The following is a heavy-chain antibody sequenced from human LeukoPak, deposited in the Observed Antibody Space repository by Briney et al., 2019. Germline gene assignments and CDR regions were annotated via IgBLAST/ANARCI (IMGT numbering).Heavy chain of an antibody. D-gene: IGHD4-4*01. CDR2: IWYDGSNK. V-gene: IGHV3-30*19. J-gene: IGHJ6*02. Sequence: GGSLRLSCAASGFTFSNYGMHWVRQAPGKGLEWVAVIWYDGSNKYYADSVKGRFTISRDNSKNTLYLQMNSLRAEDTAVYYCARSRGNSGIYYYYGMDVWGQGTTVTVSS. CDR1: GFTFSNYG. CDR3: ARSRGNSGIYYYYGMDV.